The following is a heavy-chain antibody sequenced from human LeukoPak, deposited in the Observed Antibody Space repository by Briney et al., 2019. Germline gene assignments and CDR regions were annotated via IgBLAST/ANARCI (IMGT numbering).Heavy chain of an antibody. CDR2: ISAYNGNT. V-gene: IGHV1-18*01. Sequence: ASVTVSCTASGYTFTSYGISWVRQAPGQGLEWMGWISAYNGNTNYAQKLQGRVTMTTDTSTSTAYMELRSLRSDDTAVYYCARDGPAGSSGSWYANYYYYYGMDVWGQGTTVTVSS. J-gene: IGHJ6*02. CDR3: ARDGPAGSSGSWYANYYYYYGMDV. CDR1: GYTFTSYG. D-gene: IGHD6-13*01.